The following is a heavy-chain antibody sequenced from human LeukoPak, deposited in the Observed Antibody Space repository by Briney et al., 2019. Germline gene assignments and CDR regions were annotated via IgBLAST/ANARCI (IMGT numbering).Heavy chain of an antibody. D-gene: IGHD2-15*01. V-gene: IGHV4-34*01. CDR2: INHSGST. CDR1: GGSFSGYY. CDR3: AREDCSGGSCHYTARYYFDY. Sequence: SETLSLTCAVYGGSFSGYYWSWIRQPPGKGLEWIGEINHSGSTNYNPSLKSRVTISVDTSKNQFSLKLSSVTAADTAVYYCAREDCSGGSCHYTARYYFDYWGQGTLVTVSS. J-gene: IGHJ4*02.